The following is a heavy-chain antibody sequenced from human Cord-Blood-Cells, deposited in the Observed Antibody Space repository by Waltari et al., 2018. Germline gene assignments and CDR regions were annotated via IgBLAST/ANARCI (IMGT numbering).Heavy chain of an antibody. V-gene: IGHV4-61*09. D-gene: IGHD3-3*01. J-gene: IGHJ4*02. CDR1: GGSISSGSYY. Sequence: QVQLQESGPGLVKPSQTLSLTCTVPGGSISSGSYYWSWIWPPPGKGLEWIGYNYTSGSTNYNPSLKSRVTISVDTSKNQFSLKLSSVTAADTAVYYCARAPHTYYDFWSGYYPFTFDYWGQGTLVTVSS. CDR3: ARAPHTYYDFWSGYYPFTFDY. CDR2: NYTSGST.